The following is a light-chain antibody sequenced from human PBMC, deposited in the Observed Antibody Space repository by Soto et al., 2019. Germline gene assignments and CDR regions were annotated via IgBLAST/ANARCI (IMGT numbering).Light chain of an antibody. V-gene: IGKV3D-15*01. CDR1: QSVTSN. J-gene: IGKJ1*01. CDR2: GIS. CDR3: QQYTDWPLT. Sequence: EVVMTQSPATLPVSPGERATLSCRASQSVTSNYLAWYQQKPGQAPRLLIYGISTRATGVPDRFSGSGSGTDFTLTISRLQPEDFAVYYCQQYTDWPLTFGQGTKVDIK.